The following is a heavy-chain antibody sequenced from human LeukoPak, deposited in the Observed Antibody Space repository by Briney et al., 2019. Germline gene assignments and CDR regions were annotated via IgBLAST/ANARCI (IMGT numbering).Heavy chain of an antibody. V-gene: IGHV3-30-3*01. J-gene: IGHJ4*02. CDR2: ISFDGNSK. CDR1: GFTFSSYA. CDR3: ARDFGYVPLNY. D-gene: IGHD2-2*01. Sequence: GGSLRLSCAASGFTFSSYAMHWVRQAPGEGLEWVAVISFDGNSKFYADSVKGRFTISRDNAKNSLYLQMNSLRAEDTAVYYCARDFGYVPLNYWGQGTLVTVSS.